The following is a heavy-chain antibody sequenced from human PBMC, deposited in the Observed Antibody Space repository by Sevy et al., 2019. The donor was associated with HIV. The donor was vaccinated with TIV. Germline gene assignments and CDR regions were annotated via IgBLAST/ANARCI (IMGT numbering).Heavy chain of an antibody. CDR3: ARHEAGSGTYYNLIDY. D-gene: IGHD3-10*01. CDR2: IDYTGST. V-gene: IGHV4-59*08. Sequence: SETLSLTCAVSGGSISGYYWSWIRQPPGKGLEWIGYIDYTGSTNYSPSLKSRVTISVDTSKSQFSLKLNSVTAADTAFYYCARHEAGSGTYYNLIDYWGQGTLVTVSS. J-gene: IGHJ4*02. CDR1: GGSISGYY.